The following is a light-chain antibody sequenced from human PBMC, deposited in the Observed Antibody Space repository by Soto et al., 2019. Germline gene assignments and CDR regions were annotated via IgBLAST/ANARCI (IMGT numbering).Light chain of an antibody. V-gene: IGKV1-39*01. CDR2: GAS. Sequence: DLQMTQSPSSLSASVGDRVTITCRASQTISRYLNWYQQKPGKAPKLLIYGASSLQSWVPSRFSGSGSGTDFTLSISSIQPEDFATYYCQQSFSTPLITFGGGTKVEIK. CDR1: QTISRY. CDR3: QQSFSTPLIT. J-gene: IGKJ4*01.